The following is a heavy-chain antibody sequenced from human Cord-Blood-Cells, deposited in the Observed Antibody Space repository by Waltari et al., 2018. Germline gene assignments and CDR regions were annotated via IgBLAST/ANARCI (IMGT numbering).Heavy chain of an antibody. Sequence: QVQLVQSAAEVKKPGSSVTFSCTASGGTFSSYAISWVRQAPGQGLEWMGGIIPIFGTANYAQKFQGRVTITADESTSTAYMELSSLRSEDTAVYYCARDERDSSGYYFDYWGQGTLVTVSS. CDR2: IIPIFGTA. CDR3: ARDERDSSGYYFDY. CDR1: GGTFSSYA. D-gene: IGHD3-22*01. V-gene: IGHV1-69*01. J-gene: IGHJ4*02.